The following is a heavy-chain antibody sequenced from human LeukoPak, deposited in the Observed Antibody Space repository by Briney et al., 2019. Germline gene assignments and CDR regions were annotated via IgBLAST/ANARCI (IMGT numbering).Heavy chain of an antibody. CDR3: ARVSPHCSTTSCYPYYFDY. CDR1: GFTFSNYA. V-gene: IGHV3-23*01. CDR2: ISGSGGST. Sequence: QAGGSLRLSCSASGFTFSNYAMSWVRQAPGTGLEWVSTISGSGGSTYFADSVKGRFTISRDNSKNTLYLQMNSLRAEDTAVYYCARVSPHCSTTSCYPYYFDYWGQGTLVTVSS. J-gene: IGHJ4*02. D-gene: IGHD2-2*01.